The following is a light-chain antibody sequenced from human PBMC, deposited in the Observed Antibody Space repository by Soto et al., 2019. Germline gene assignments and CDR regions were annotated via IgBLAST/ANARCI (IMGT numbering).Light chain of an antibody. CDR1: QSFSSN. Sequence: EIVMTQSPATLSVSPGERATLSCRASQSFSSNLAWYQQKPGQAPRLLIYGAATRATGIPARFSGSGSGTEFTLIISCLQSEDSAVYYCQPYNYGYTFGQGTKLEIK. J-gene: IGKJ2*01. CDR2: GAA. V-gene: IGKV3-15*01. CDR3: QPYNYGYT.